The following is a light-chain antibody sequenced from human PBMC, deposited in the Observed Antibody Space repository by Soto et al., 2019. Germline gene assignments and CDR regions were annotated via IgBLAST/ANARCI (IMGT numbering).Light chain of an antibody. Sequence: LSFAPGTPASNVCRSIQSLLHSDSYNYLDWYLQKPGQSPQLXIYLGSIRASGVPDRFCGSGSGTDFTLNISRVEAADVGVYYCRQRTHWPITFGEGTRLEIK. CDR2: LGS. CDR1: QSLLHSDSYNY. J-gene: IGKJ5*01. CDR3: RQRTHWPIT. V-gene: IGKV2-28*01.